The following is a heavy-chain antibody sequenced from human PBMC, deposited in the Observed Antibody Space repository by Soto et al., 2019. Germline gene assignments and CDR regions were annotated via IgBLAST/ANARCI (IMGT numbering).Heavy chain of an antibody. Sequence: SETLSLTCTVSGGSISSSNYYWGWVRQPPGKGLEWIGYIYYSGSGSTNYNPSLKSRVTISVDTSKNQFTLTLSSVTAADTAVYYCGRHAYDTLTGYQYYMDVWGKGSSVTVSS. J-gene: IGHJ6*03. CDR1: GGSISSSNYY. D-gene: IGHD3-9*01. V-gene: IGHV4-61*05. CDR3: GRHAYDTLTGYQYYMDV. CDR2: IYYSGSGST.